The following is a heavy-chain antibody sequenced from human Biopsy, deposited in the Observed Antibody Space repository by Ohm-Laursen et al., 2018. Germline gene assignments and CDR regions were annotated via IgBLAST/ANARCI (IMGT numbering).Heavy chain of an antibody. D-gene: IGHD2/OR15-2a*01. Sequence: GTLSLTCTASGGSISSDYWSWIRQTPGKGLEWIGYIYYSGSTNYNPSLKSRVTISVDTSKNQFSLRLNSVTAADTAVYYCARATNSTGWPYYYFYGMDVWGQGATVTVSS. CDR2: IYYSGST. V-gene: IGHV4-59*01. CDR1: GGSISSDY. CDR3: ARATNSTGWPYYYFYGMDV. J-gene: IGHJ6*02.